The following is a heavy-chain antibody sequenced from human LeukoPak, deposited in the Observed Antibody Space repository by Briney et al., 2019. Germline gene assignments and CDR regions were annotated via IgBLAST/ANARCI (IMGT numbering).Heavy chain of an antibody. J-gene: IGHJ5*02. CDR2: ISTNKGNT. CDR3: VRDIQWRFDP. V-gene: IGHV1-18*01. CDR1: GYIFTSYG. D-gene: IGHD2-8*01. Sequence: ASVKVSCKASGYIFTSYGISWVRQAPGQGLEWMGRISTNKGNTNYAQRLQGRVTMTTDTSTSTAYMGLRSLRSDDTAIYYCVRDIQWRFDPWGQGTLVTVSS.